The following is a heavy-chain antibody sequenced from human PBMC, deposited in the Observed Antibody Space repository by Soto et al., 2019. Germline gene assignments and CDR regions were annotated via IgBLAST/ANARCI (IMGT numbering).Heavy chain of an antibody. D-gene: IGHD1-26*01. J-gene: IGHJ5*02. V-gene: IGHV4-30-4*01. Sequence: QVPLQETGPGLVKASKTLSLTCTVPGGSISSGDYYWSWIRQPPGKGLEWIGYIYYSGGTYYNHPAKSRVTIPVDTTTNHFSVKLCCVTAADTAVYYCAEWETDCCDPGGQGTLVIFSS. CDR3: AEWETDCCDP. CDR1: GGSISSGDYY. CDR2: IYYSGGT.